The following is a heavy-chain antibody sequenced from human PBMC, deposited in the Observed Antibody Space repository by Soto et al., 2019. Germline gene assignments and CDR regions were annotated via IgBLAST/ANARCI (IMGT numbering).Heavy chain of an antibody. CDR1: GGSISSGGYS. Sequence: QLQLHESGSGLVKPSQTLSLTCAVSGGSISSGGYSWSWIRQPPGKGLEWIGYIYHSGSTYYNPSLKSRVTISVDRSKNQFSLKLSSVTAADTAVYYCARGPRGYCSGGSCSHWYFDLWGRGTLVTVSS. CDR2: IYHSGST. V-gene: IGHV4-30-2*01. D-gene: IGHD2-15*01. J-gene: IGHJ2*01. CDR3: ARGPRGYCSGGSCSHWYFDL.